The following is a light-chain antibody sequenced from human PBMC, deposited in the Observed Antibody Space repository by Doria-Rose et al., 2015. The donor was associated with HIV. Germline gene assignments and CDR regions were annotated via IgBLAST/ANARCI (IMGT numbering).Light chain of an antibody. V-gene: IGKV3-20*01. J-gene: IGKJ1*01. Sequence: TQSPGTLSLSPGERVTLSCRASQSFSSTCLAWYQQKPGQAPSLLIYDGSTRATGIPDRFSASGSGTDFTLTINRLEPEDFAPYYCLQYGTSWTFGQGTKVEI. CDR2: DGS. CDR3: LQYGTSWT. CDR1: QSFSSTC.